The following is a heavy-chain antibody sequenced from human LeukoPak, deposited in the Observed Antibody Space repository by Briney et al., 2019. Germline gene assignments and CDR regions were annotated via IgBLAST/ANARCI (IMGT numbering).Heavy chain of an antibody. CDR2: ITSAGAT. D-gene: IGHD3-3*01. CDR1: GFTFSSYD. J-gene: IGHJ4*02. CDR3: TRGLRTTILGGDYF. Sequence: GGSLRLSCAASGFTFSSYDMKWVRQAPGKGLEWVAYITSAGATFYPDSLKGRYIISRDNAKSSVSLQMSSLRAEDTAVYYCTRGLRTTILGGDYFWGQGTVVTVSS. V-gene: IGHV3-48*03.